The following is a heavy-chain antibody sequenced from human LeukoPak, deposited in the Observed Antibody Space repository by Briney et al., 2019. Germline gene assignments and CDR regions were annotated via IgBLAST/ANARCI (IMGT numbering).Heavy chain of an antibody. CDR3: ARDGPAQMVDFDY. D-gene: IGHD3-10*01. CDR1: GYTFSGTGWY. J-gene: IGHJ4*02. CDR2: IYPYTGAT. V-gene: IGHV1-2*02. Sequence: DSVKASCKASGYTFSGTGWYLYWLRQAPGQGLECMGWIYPYTGATHYAQKFQGRVAMTRDTSIGTAYMELSRLRPDDTAVYYCARDGPAQMVDFDYWGQGTLVTVSS.